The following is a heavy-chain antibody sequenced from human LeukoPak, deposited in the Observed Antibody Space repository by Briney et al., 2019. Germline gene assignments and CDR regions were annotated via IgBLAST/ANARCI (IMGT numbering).Heavy chain of an antibody. CDR3: ASLGVAAGYYFDY. D-gene: IGHD2-15*01. CDR1: GFTFSSYS. V-gene: IGHV3-21*01. J-gene: IGHJ4*02. CDR2: ISSSSSYI. Sequence: GSLRLSCAASGFTFSSYSMNWVRQAPGKGLEWVSSISSSSSYIYYADSVKGRFTISRDNAKNSLYLQMNSLRAEDTAVYYCASLGVAAGYYFDYWGQGTLVTASS.